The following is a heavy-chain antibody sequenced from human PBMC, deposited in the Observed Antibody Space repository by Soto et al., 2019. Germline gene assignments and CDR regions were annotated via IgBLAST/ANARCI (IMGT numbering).Heavy chain of an antibody. CDR2: ISAYNGNT. CDR3: ARDAESGSYSGC. D-gene: IGHD1-26*01. CDR1: GYTFSSYG. V-gene: IGHV1-18*01. J-gene: IGHJ1*01. Sequence: GASVKVSSKAPGYTFSSYGINWVRQAPGQGLEWMRWISAYNGNTNYAQKLQGRVTMTTDTSTSTVYMELRSLRSDDTAVYYCARDAESGSYSGCWGQGTLVTVSS.